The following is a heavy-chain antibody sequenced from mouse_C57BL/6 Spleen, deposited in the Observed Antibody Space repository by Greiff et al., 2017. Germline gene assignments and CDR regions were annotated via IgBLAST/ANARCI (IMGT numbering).Heavy chain of an antibody. Sequence: VQLQQPGAELVRPGSSVKLSCKASGYTFTSYWMDWVKQRPGQGLEWIGNIYPSDSETHYNQKFKDKATLTVDKSSSTAYMQLSSLTSEDSAVYYCARRLLRAMDYWGQGTSVTVSS. CDR2: IYPSDSET. CDR3: ARRLLRAMDY. CDR1: GYTFTSYW. D-gene: IGHD2-3*01. J-gene: IGHJ4*01. V-gene: IGHV1-61*01.